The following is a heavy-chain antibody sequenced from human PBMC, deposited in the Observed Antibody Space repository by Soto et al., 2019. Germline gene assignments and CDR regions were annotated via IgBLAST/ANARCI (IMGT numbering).Heavy chain of an antibody. CDR3: ARARITIFGVVITPFDY. Sequence: QVQLQQWGAGLLKPSETLSLTCAVYGGSFSGYYWSWIRQPPGKGLEWIGEINHSGSTNYNPSLKSRVTISVDTSKNQFSLKLSSVTAADTAVYYCARARITIFGVVITPFDYWGQGTLVTVSS. J-gene: IGHJ4*02. D-gene: IGHD3-3*01. V-gene: IGHV4-34*01. CDR2: INHSGST. CDR1: GGSFSGYY.